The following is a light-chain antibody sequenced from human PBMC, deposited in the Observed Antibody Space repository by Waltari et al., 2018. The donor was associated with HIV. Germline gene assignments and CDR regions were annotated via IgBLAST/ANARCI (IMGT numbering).Light chain of an antibody. CDR3: MHGQQTPV. V-gene: IGKV2-28*01. CDR2: LGS. J-gene: IGKJ1*01. Sequence: DIAMIQSPDSLAVSPGEPASISCRSSRSLLRQNGQNYLDWYIQRPGQAPELLIYLGSRRASGVPDRIAGSGSGTDFILKISRVEPEDVGVYYCMHGQQTPVFGQGTKVEVK. CDR1: RSLLRQNGQNY.